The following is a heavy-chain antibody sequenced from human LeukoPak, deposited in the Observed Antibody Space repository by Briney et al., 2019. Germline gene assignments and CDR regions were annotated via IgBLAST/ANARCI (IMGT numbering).Heavy chain of an antibody. D-gene: IGHD3-10*01. CDR2: INPNSGGT. CDR1: GYTFTGHY. V-gene: IGHV1-2*02. Sequence: ASVKVSCKASGYTFTGHYMHWVRQAPGQGLEWMGWINPNSGGTNYAQKFQGRVTMTRDTSISTAYMELSRLRSDDTAVYYCARDGRVLWFGELLYPDYWGQGTLVTVSS. J-gene: IGHJ4*02. CDR3: ARDGRVLWFGELLYPDY.